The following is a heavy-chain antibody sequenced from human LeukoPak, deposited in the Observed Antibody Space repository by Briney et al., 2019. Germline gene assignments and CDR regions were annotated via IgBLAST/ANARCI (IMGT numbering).Heavy chain of an antibody. CDR2: IRYDGSYK. Sequence: QPGGSLRLSCAASGYTFSTYGMHWVRQAPGKGLEWVAFIRYDGSYKYYADSVKGRFTISSDNSKNMLYLQMTSLRADDTAVYFCAKDRGYYGAGSSGLDVWGKGTPVTFSS. CDR1: GYTFSTYG. V-gene: IGHV3-30*02. J-gene: IGHJ6*04. CDR3: AKDRGYYGAGSSGLDV. D-gene: IGHD3-10*01.